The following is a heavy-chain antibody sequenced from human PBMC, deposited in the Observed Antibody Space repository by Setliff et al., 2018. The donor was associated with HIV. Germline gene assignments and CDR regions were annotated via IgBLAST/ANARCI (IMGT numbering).Heavy chain of an antibody. D-gene: IGHD2-8*02. CDR2: ISGYNGNT. CDR3: ARVQVGDPYYSYYYMDV. V-gene: IGHV1-18*01. J-gene: IGHJ6*03. CDR1: GYTFTNNG. Sequence: GASVKVSCKASGYTFTNNGINWVRQTPGQGLEWMGWISGYNGNTKYAQKLQGRVTMTTDTSKSTAYMELRNLRSDDTAVYYCARVQVGDPYYSYYYMDVWGEGTTVTVSS.